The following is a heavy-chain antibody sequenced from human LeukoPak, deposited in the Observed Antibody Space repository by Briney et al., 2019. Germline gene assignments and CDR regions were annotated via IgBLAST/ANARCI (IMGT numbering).Heavy chain of an antibody. V-gene: IGHV4-39*01. J-gene: IGHJ5*02. CDR2: IFYTGST. CDR1: GGSISSSNYY. CDR3: ARLNKPGWFDP. D-gene: IGHD1-14*01. Sequence: SETLSLTCTVSGGSISSSNYYWVWLRQPPGKGLEWIANIFYTGSTYYNPSLKSRVTISVDTSKNQFSLRLSSVTATDTAVYYCARLNKPGWFDPWGQGTLVTVSS.